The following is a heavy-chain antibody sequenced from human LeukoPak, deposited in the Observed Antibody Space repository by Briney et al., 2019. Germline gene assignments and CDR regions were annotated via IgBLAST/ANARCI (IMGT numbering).Heavy chain of an antibody. J-gene: IGHJ4*01. D-gene: IGHD6-6*01. CDR3: ARYSSSSGGASYYLDY. CDR2: ISGDGSVT. CDR1: GFTFDDYA. Sequence: QPGGSLRLSCAASGFTFDDYAMHWVRQVSGKRLVWVSRISGDGSVTNYADSVQGRFTISRDNAENIQYLQINNLRSEDTAVYYCARYSSSSGGASYYLDYWGHGTLVTVSS. V-gene: IGHV3-74*01.